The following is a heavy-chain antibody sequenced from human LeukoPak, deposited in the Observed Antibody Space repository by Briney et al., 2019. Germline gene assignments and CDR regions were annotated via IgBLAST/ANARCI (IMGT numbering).Heavy chain of an antibody. CDR2: IFSST. Sequence: GGSLRLSCTVSGFTVSSNSMSWVRQAPGKGLEWVSFIFSSTHYSDSVKGRFTISRDNSKNTLYLQMNSLRAEDTAVYYCARVTWLSAAGTEGNFDYWGQGTLVTVSS. J-gene: IGHJ4*02. V-gene: IGHV3-53*01. CDR1: GFTVSSNS. CDR3: ARVTWLSAAGTEGNFDY. D-gene: IGHD6-13*01.